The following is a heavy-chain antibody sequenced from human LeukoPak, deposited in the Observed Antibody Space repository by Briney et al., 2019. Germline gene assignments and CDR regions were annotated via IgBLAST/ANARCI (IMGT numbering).Heavy chain of an antibody. CDR3: AKRADSSAHSFDN. CDR2: IRSRDSTT. D-gene: IGHD3-22*01. Sequence: GRSLRLSSAPSAFYFSRFCTKWDRHAPRRGREWLSSIRSRDSTTNYTDSVRGRFTISRDNARNSLYLQMDSLGVEDTAVYYCAKRADSSAHSFDNWGEGNLGTVSS. V-gene: IGHV3-48*04. J-gene: IGHJ4*02. CDR1: AFYFSRFC.